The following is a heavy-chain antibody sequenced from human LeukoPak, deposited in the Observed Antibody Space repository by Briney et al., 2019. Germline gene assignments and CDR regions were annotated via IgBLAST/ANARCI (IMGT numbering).Heavy chain of an antibody. CDR3: ARGASSSGVDY. D-gene: IGHD6-13*01. V-gene: IGHV3-11*06. CDR2: ISSSSSYT. J-gene: IGHJ4*02. Sequence: PGGSLRLSCAASGFTFSDYYMSWLRQAPGKGLEWVSYISSSSSYTNYADSVKGRFTISRDNAKNSMYLQMNSLRAEGTAVYYCARGASSSGVDYWGEGALVTVSS. CDR1: GFTFSDYY.